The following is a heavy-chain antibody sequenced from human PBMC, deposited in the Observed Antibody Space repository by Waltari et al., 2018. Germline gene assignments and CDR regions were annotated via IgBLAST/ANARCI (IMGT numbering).Heavy chain of an antibody. CDR3: ARYIVGTMVDY. J-gene: IGHJ4*02. CDR1: GASISISSRDY. Sequence: QLELQESGPGLVKPSETLSLTCIVSGASISISSRDYWGWIRQPPGKGLEWLGSIYSGGATHYNPALTSRVTLSVDTSKNQFSLRLRSVTAADTAVYYCARYIVGTMVDYWSPGTLVTVSS. D-gene: IGHD2-21*01. V-gene: IGHV4-39*01. CDR2: IYSGGAT.